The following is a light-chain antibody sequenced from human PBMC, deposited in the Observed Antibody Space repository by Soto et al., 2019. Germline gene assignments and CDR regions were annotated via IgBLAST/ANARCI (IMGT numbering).Light chain of an antibody. Sequence: EIVWTPSPATWSLSPGARSPFSCRASQSVSSSQLAWYQQNTGQATWLIMYGASSRATGIPDRLSGSGSGTDFTLTISRLETEELAVYDCQKYGSSPITVGQGTRREIK. V-gene: IGKV3-20*01. J-gene: IGKJ5*01. CDR1: QSVSSSQ. CDR3: QKYGSSPIT. CDR2: GAS.